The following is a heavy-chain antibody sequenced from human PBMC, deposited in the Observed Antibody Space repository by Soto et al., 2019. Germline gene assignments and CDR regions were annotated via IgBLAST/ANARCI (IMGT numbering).Heavy chain of an antibody. CDR3: ARDFNWNEIDY. CDR1: AFTFSSYG. CDR2: IWYDGSTT. J-gene: IGHJ4*02. D-gene: IGHD1-1*01. V-gene: IGHV3-33*01. Sequence: XGSLRLSCAASAFTFSSYGMHWVRQAPGKGLEWVAIIWYDGSTTHYADSLKGRFTISRDNSKNTLYLQMNSLRADDTAVYYCARDFNWNEIDYWGQGTLVTVSS.